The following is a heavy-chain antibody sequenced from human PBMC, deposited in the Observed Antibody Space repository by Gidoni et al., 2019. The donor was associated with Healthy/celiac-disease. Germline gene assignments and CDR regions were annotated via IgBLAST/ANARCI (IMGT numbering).Heavy chain of an antibody. CDR1: GGPISSSNW. CDR3: ARIVGGDYVVFSYYMDV. Sequence: QVQLQASGPGLVKPSGTLSLTCAVSGGPISSSNWWRWVRQPPGKGLEWIGEIYHSGRTNYNPSLKSRVTISVDKSKNQFSLKLSSVTAADTAVYYCARIVGGDYVVFSYYMDVWGKGTTVTVSS. D-gene: IGHD4-17*01. V-gene: IGHV4-4*02. J-gene: IGHJ6*03. CDR2: IYHSGRT.